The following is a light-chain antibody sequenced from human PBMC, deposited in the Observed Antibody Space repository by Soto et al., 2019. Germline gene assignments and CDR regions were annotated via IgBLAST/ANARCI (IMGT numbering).Light chain of an antibody. CDR1: QSISGR. V-gene: IGKV1-5*01. J-gene: IGKJ2*01. CDR3: QQYETYLYT. Sequence: DSQMTQSPPTLSSSVRARVTITCRASQSISGRLAWYQQKPGKAPKLLIFDDSSLQSGVPSRFSGSGSETDFTLTLSSLQPDDFATYYCQQYETYLYTFGQGTNLEIK. CDR2: DDS.